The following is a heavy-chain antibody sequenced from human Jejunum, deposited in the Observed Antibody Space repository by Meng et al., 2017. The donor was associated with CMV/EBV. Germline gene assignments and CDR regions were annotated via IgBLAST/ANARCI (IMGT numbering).Heavy chain of an antibody. V-gene: IGHV3-66*01. D-gene: IGHD3-16*01. CDR1: EFTVSNNY. CDR3: ATPDRFFLAY. Sequence: EVQLVESGGGLVQPGGSLRLSCAASEFTVSNNYMAWVRQAPGKGLEWVSVIYSGGSTYYGDSVKDRFTISRDTSKNTVYLQMDSLRAEDTAVYYCATPDRFFLAYWGQGTLVTVSS. J-gene: IGHJ4*02. CDR2: IYSGGST.